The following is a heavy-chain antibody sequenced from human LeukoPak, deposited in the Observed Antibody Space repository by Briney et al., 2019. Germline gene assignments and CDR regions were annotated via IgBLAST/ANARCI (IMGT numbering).Heavy chain of an antibody. CDR1: GGSISSDY. J-gene: IGHJ5*02. Sequence: SETLSLTCTVSGGSISSDYWNWIRQPAGKAVEWIGRIYYSGSTSYHPSLKSRVTMSIDTSKNQFSLKLSSVTAADTAVYYCARGGDWFDPWGQGTLVTVSS. CDR3: ARGGDWFDP. V-gene: IGHV4-4*07. D-gene: IGHD3-16*01. CDR2: IYYSGST.